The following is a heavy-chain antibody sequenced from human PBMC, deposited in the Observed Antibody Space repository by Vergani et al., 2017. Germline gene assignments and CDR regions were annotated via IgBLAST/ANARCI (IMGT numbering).Heavy chain of an antibody. D-gene: IGHD3-22*01. Sequence: EVQLVQSGAEVKKPGESLRISCKGSGYSFTSYWISWVRQMPGKGLEWMGRIDPSDSYTNYSPSFQGHVTISADKSISTAYLQWSSLKASDTAMYYCASVPYYYDSSGYLNHWGQGTLVTVSS. V-gene: IGHV5-10-1*03. CDR1: GYSFTSYW. CDR2: IDPSDSYT. J-gene: IGHJ5*02. CDR3: ASVPYYYDSSGYLNH.